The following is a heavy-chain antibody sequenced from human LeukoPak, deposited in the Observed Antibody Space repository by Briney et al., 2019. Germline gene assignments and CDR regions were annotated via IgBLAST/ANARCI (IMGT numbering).Heavy chain of an antibody. CDR1: GGTFSSYA. Sequence: GSSVTVSFTASGGTFSSYAISWVRQAPGQGLEWMGGIIPIFGTANYAQKFQGRVTSTTDESTSTAYMELSSLRSEDTAVYYCARTITIFGVVTDYYFDYWGQGTLVTVSS. D-gene: IGHD3-3*01. V-gene: IGHV1-69*05. CDR2: IIPIFGTA. CDR3: ARTITIFGVVTDYYFDY. J-gene: IGHJ4*02.